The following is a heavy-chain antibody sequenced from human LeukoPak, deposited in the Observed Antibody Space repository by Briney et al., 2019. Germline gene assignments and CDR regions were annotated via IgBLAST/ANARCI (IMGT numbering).Heavy chain of an antibody. CDR1: GFTFDDYA. CDR3: AKDIAAAGDDAFDI. Sequence: GGSLRLSCAASGFTFDDYAMHWVRQAPGKGLEWVSGISWNSGSIGYADSVKGRFTISRDNAKNSLNLQMNSLRAEDTALYYCAKDIAAAGDDAFDIWGQGTMVTVSS. J-gene: IGHJ3*02. D-gene: IGHD6-13*01. V-gene: IGHV3-9*01. CDR2: ISWNSGSI.